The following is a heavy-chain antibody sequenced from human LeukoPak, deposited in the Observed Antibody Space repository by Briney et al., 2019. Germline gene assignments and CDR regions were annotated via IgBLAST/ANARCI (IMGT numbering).Heavy chain of an antibody. Sequence: GGSLRLSCAASGFTFSSYAMSWVRQAPGKGLEWVANIKLDGSEKNYVDSVKGRFTISRDNTKNSLYLQMNSLRVEDTAVFYCARDQYDTWSRRGNFDSWGRGTLVIVSS. J-gene: IGHJ4*02. D-gene: IGHD3-3*01. CDR2: IKLDGSEK. CDR3: ARDQYDTWSRRGNFDS. V-gene: IGHV3-7*03. CDR1: GFTFSSYA.